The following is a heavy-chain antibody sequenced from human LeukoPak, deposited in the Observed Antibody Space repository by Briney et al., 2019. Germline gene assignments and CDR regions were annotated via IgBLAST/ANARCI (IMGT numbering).Heavy chain of an antibody. CDR1: GGSIRSGGYY. V-gene: IGHV4-31*02. CDR2: IYYSGST. J-gene: IGHJ5*02. Sequence: SETLSLTCTVAGGSIRSGGYYWSWIRQHPGKGLEWIGYIYYSGSTYYNPSLKRRVTISVDTSTSQFSLQLNSVTAADTAVYYCARGNYASAYWFDPWGQGALVTVSS. D-gene: IGHD3-10*01. CDR3: ARGNYASAYWFDP.